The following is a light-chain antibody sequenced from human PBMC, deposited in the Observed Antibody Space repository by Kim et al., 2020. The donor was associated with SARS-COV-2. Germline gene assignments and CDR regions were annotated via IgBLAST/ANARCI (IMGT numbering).Light chain of an antibody. Sequence: EVVLTQSPDTLSLSPGERATLSCRASQSVTSNYLAWYQQKPGPAPRLLIFAASSRATGIPDRFSGSGSGTDFTLTISRLEPEDFAVYYCQQYGASPPRYTFGQGTKLEI. CDR3: QQYGASPPRYT. J-gene: IGKJ2*01. V-gene: IGKV3-20*01. CDR2: AAS. CDR1: QSVTSNY.